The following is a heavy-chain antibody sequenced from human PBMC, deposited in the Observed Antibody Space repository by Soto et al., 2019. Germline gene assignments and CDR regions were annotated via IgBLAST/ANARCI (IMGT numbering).Heavy chain of an antibody. CDR2: IYYSGST. Sequence: SETLSLTCTVSGGSISSNSYYWGWIRQPPGKGLEWIGSIYYSGSTYYNPSLKSRVTISVDTSKNQFSLKLSSVTAADTAVYYCARSPITMVRGDPWFDPWGQGTLVTVSS. V-gene: IGHV4-39*01. J-gene: IGHJ5*02. D-gene: IGHD3-10*01. CDR1: GGSISSNSYY. CDR3: ARSPITMVRGDPWFDP.